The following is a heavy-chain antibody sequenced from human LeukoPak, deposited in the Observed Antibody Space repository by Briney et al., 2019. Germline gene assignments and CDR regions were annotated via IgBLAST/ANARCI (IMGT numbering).Heavy chain of an antibody. Sequence: GGSLRLSCAASGFIFSSYSMNWVRQAPRKGVEWVSSISSSSYIYYADSVKGRFTISRDNAKNSLYLQMNSLRAEDTAVYNCARDAIAAAGFYYFDYWGQGTLVTVSS. CDR1: GFIFSSYS. CDR3: ARDAIAAAGFYYFDY. D-gene: IGHD6-13*01. J-gene: IGHJ4*02. CDR2: ISSSSYI. V-gene: IGHV3-21*01.